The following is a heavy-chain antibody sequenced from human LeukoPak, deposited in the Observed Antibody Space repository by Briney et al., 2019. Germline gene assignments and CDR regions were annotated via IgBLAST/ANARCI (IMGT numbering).Heavy chain of an antibody. CDR3: ARRLLDAFDI. D-gene: IGHD2-21*01. V-gene: IGHV4-59*01. J-gene: IGHJ3*02. CDR2: IYYGGST. CDR1: GGSISSYY. Sequence: PSETLSLTCTVSGGSISSYYWSWIRQPPGKGLEWIGYIYYGGSTNYNPSLKSRVTISVDTSKNQFSLKLSSMTAADTAVYYCARRLLDAFDIWGQGTMVTVSS.